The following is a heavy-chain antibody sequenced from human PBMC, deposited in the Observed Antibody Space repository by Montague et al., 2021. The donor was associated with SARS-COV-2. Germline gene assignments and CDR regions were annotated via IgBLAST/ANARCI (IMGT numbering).Heavy chain of an antibody. J-gene: IGHJ6*03. D-gene: IGHD4-23*01. V-gene: IGHV4-31*01. Sequence: TLSLTCTVSGGSISSYGYYWIRIRPQPGLGLVWIGYYYYSGSSYSTPSLQIPVTISVSTSKNQLSLKLGSVTAAATAVYSCASTYGGNLGYYYYYMDVWGKGTMVTVSS. CDR1: GGSISSYGYY. CDR3: ASTYGGNLGYYYYYMDV. CDR2: YYYSGSS.